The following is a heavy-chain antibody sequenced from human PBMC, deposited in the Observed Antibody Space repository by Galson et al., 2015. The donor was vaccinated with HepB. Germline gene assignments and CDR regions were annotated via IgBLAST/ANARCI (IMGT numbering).Heavy chain of an antibody. CDR2: IIPIFGTA. V-gene: IGHV1-69*13. D-gene: IGHD6-13*01. CDR3: AFPRGVAAAGSGGAFDF. Sequence: SVKVSCKASGGTFSSYAISWVRQAPGQGLEWMGGIIPIFGTANYAQKFQGRVTITADESTSTAYMELSSLRSEDTAVYYCAFPRGVAAAGSGGAFDFWGQGTMVTVSS. J-gene: IGHJ3*01. CDR1: GGTFSSYA.